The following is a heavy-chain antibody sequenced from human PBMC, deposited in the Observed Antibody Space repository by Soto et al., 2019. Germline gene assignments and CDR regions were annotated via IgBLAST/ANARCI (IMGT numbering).Heavy chain of an antibody. CDR3: ARDRATTSVWFDP. V-gene: IGHV4-30-4*01. Sequence: SETLSLTCTVSGGSISSGDYYWSWIRQPPGKGLEWIGYIYYSGSTYYNPSLKSRVTISVDTSKNQFSLKLSSVTAADTAVYYCARDRATTSVWFDPWGQGTLVTVSS. J-gene: IGHJ5*02. CDR1: GGSISSGDYY. D-gene: IGHD5-12*01. CDR2: IYYSGST.